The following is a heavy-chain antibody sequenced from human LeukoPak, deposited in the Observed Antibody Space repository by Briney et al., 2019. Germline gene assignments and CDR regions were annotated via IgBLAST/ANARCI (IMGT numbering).Heavy chain of an antibody. CDR2: IYYSGST. CDR3: ARTTEAHSWRTRYYDYYMDV. V-gene: IGHV4-59*01. J-gene: IGHJ6*03. Sequence: SETLSLTCTVSGGSISSYYWSWIRQPPGKGLEWIGYIYYSGSTNYNPSLKSRLTISVDTSKNQFSLKLSSVTAADTAVYYCARTTEAHSWRTRYYDYYMDVWGKGTTVTVSS. D-gene: IGHD6-13*01. CDR1: GGSISSYY.